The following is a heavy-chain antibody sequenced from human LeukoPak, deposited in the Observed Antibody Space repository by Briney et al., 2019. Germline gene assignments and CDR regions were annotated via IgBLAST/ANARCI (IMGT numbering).Heavy chain of an antibody. Sequence: GESLNISCKGSGYSFTSYWIGWVRQMPGKGLEWRGIIPSRDSDTRYSSSFQGQVTISADKSISTAHLQWSSLKASDTAMYYCARVPLIGSYYFDYWGQGTLVTVSS. CDR1: GYSFTSYW. CDR2: IPSRDSDT. D-gene: IGHD1-26*01. V-gene: IGHV5-51*01. J-gene: IGHJ4*02. CDR3: ARVPLIGSYYFDY.